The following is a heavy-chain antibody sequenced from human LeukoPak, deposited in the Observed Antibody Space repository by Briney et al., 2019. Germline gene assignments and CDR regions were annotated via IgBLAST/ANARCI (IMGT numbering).Heavy chain of an antibody. CDR1: GYTFTGYY. Sequence: GASVKVSCKASGYTFTGYYMHWVRQAPGQGLEWMGWINPNTGGTNYAQKFQGRVTMTRDTSIKTVYMELSRLRSDDTAVYYCARECDGSGSYSPHDAFDIWGQGTMVTVSS. J-gene: IGHJ3*02. D-gene: IGHD3-10*01. CDR2: INPNTGGT. CDR3: ARECDGSGSYSPHDAFDI. V-gene: IGHV1-2*02.